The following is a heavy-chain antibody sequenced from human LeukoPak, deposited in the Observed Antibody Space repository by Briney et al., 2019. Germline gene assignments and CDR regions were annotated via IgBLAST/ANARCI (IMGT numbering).Heavy chain of an antibody. CDR2: ISAYNGNT. CDR3: ARSEVGDFWSGYYTFFDY. CDR1: GGTFSSYA. J-gene: IGHJ4*02. Sequence: ASVKVSCKASGGTFSSYAISWVRQAPGQGLEWMGWISAYNGNTNYAQKLQGRVTMTTDTSTSTAYMELRSLRSDDTAVYYCARSEVGDFWSGYYTFFDYWGQGTLVTVSS. D-gene: IGHD3-3*01. V-gene: IGHV1-18*01.